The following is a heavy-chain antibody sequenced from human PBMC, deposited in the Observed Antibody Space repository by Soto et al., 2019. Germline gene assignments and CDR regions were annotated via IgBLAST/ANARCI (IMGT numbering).Heavy chain of an antibody. CDR1: GGSISSFY. D-gene: IGHD1-1*01. J-gene: IGHJ3*02. CDR3: ARSPSASSIGTFDI. CDR2: IYLSGTT. Sequence: QVQLQESGPGLVRPSETLALTCTVSGGSISSFYWNWIRLSAGKGLEWIGRIYLSGTTTYNPSLQSRVTMSVDTTKNQFSLKLSSLTAADTAVNYCARSPSASSIGTFDIWGQGTKVTVSS. V-gene: IGHV4-4*07.